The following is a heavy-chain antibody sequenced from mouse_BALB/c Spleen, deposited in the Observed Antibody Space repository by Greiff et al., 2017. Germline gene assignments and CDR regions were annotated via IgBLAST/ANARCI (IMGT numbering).Heavy chain of an antibody. Sequence: EVKLVESGGGLVKPGGSLKLSCAASGFTFSSYAMSWVRQTPEKRLEWVASISSGGSTYYPDSVKGRFTISRDNARNILYLQMSSLRSEDTAMYYCAREGLRRQYFDYWGQGTTLTVSS. CDR1: GFTFSSYA. CDR3: AREGLRRQYFDY. CDR2: ISSGGST. J-gene: IGHJ2*01. V-gene: IGHV5-6-5*01.